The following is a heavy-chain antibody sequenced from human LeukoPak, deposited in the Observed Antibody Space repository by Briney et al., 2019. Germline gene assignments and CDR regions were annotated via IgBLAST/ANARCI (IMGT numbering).Heavy chain of an antibody. CDR1: GFTFSSYW. CDR2: IKQDGSEK. Sequence: GGSLRLSCAASGFTFSSYWMSWVRQAPGKGLEWVANIKQDGSEKYYVDSVKGRFTVSRDNAKNSLYLQMNSLRAEDTAVYYCARDYRGYRAPYYFDYWGQGTLVTVSS. D-gene: IGHD2-15*01. V-gene: IGHV3-7*01. CDR3: ARDYRGYRAPYYFDY. J-gene: IGHJ4*02.